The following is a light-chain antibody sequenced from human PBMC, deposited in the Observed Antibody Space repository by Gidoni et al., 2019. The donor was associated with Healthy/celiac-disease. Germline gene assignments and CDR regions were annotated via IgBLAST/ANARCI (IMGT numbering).Light chain of an antibody. V-gene: IGLV3-10*01. CDR2: EDS. J-gene: IGLJ2*01. Sequence: SYELTQPPSVSVSPGQTARITCSGDALPKKYAYWYQQKSGQAPVLVIYEDSQRPSGIPERFSGSSSGTMATLTISGAQVEDEADYYCYSTDSSGNHEGVFGGGTKLTVL. CDR3: YSTDSSGNHEGV. CDR1: ALPKKY.